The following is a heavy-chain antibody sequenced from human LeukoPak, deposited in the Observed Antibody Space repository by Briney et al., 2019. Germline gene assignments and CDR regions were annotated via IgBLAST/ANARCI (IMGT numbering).Heavy chain of an antibody. J-gene: IGHJ4*02. CDR1: GYIFTGYY. CDR3: ATLVY. Sequence: ASVKVSCKASGYIFTGYYTHWVRQAPGQGLEWVGRINPNNDATNYAQKFQGRVTMTRDTSINTAYMELSRLRSDDTAVYYCATLVYWGQGTLVTVSS. V-gene: IGHV1-2*06. CDR2: INPNNDAT.